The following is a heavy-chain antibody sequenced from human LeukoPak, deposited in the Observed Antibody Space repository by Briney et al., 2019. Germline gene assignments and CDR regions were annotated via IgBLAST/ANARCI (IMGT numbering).Heavy chain of an antibody. Sequence: ASVKVSCKASGYTFTSYGISWVRQAPGQGLEWMGWISAYNGNTNYAQKLQGRVTMTTDTSTSTAYMELRSLRSDDTAVYYCARESRYRYDYVWGSYRYPTSDYWGQGTLVTVSS. J-gene: IGHJ4*02. CDR1: GYTFTSYG. V-gene: IGHV1-18*01. D-gene: IGHD3-16*02. CDR3: ARESRYRYDYVWGSYRYPTSDY. CDR2: ISAYNGNT.